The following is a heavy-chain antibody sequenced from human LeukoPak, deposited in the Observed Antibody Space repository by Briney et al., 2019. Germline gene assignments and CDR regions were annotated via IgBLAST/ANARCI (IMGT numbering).Heavy chain of an antibody. CDR2: ISSNSIYV. J-gene: IGHJ4*02. CDR1: GFTFSSYS. CDR3: ARDQVDRIWYFDY. D-gene: IGHD1-14*01. Sequence: GGSLRLSCAASGFTFSSYSMNWVRQTPGKGLEWVSSISSNSIYVFYADSMKGRFTISRDNAKNSLSLQMNSLRAEDTAVYYCARDQVDRIWYFDYWGQGTLVTVSS. V-gene: IGHV3-21*01.